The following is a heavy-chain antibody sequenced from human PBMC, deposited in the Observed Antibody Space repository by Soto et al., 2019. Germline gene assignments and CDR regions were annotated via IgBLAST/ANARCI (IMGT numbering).Heavy chain of an antibody. CDR3: ARSYYYDSSGSLMDHDALDI. CDR1: GYTFTGYY. Sequence: ASVKVSCKASGYTFTGYYMHWVRQAPGQGLEGMGWINPNSGGTNYAQKFQGRVTMTRDTSISTAYMELSRLRSDDTAVYYCARSYYYDSSGSLMDHDALDIWGQGTMVTVSS. CDR2: INPNSGGT. J-gene: IGHJ3*02. V-gene: IGHV1-2*02. D-gene: IGHD3-22*01.